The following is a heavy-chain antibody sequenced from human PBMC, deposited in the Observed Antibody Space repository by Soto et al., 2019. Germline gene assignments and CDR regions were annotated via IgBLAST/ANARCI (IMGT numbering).Heavy chain of an antibody. J-gene: IGHJ6*02. D-gene: IGHD3-16*01. V-gene: IGHV1-18*04. Sequence: QIQLVQSGGEVKKPGASVKVSCKASGYKFITYGITWVRQAPGQGLEWMGGISTYSGNTDYAQSFQDRVTMTTDTSMSTVYMELGSLRSDDTAVYYCARGLGTNGLDVWGQGTTVTVSS. CDR2: ISTYSGNT. CDR1: GYKFITYG. CDR3: ARGLGTNGLDV.